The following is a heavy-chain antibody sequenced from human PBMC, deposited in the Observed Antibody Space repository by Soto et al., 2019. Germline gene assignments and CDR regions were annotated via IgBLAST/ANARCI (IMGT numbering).Heavy chain of an antibody. CDR1: GFTVSSNY. CDR3: AWGVPGYYYGMDV. CDR2: IYSGGST. V-gene: IGHV3-53*01. J-gene: IGHJ6*02. D-gene: IGHD3-16*01. Sequence: EVQLVESGGGLIQPGGSLRLSCAASGFTVSSNYMSWVRQAPGKGLEWVSVIYSGGSTYYADSVKGRFTISRDNSKNTLYLQMNSLRAEDTAVYYCAWGVPGYYYGMDVWGQGTTVTVSS.